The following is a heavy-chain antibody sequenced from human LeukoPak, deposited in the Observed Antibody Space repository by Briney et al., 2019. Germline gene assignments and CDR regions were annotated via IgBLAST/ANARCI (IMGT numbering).Heavy chain of an antibody. Sequence: GRSLRLSCAASGFTFSNPWMSWVRQAPGKGLEWVGRIKSKTDGGTTDYAAPLKGIFTISIDDSKNTLYLQMNSLKTEDTAVYYCTRPQWGWGQGTLVTVSS. CDR3: TRPQWG. CDR2: IKSKTDGGTT. J-gene: IGHJ4*02. D-gene: IGHD1-26*01. V-gene: IGHV3-15*01. CDR1: GFTFSNPW.